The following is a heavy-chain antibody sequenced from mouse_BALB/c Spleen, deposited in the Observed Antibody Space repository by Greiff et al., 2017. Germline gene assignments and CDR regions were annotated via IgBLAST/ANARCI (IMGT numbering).Heavy chain of an antibody. D-gene: IGHD2-1*01. J-gene: IGHJ2*01. CDR2: ISSGGSYT. Sequence: EVQLVESGGGLVKPGGSLKLSCAASGFTFSSYAMSWVRQSPEKRLEWVAEISSGGSYTYYPDTVTGRFTISRDNAKNTLYLEMSSLRSEDTAMYYCATGNWNYFDYWGQGTTLTVSS. V-gene: IGHV5-9-4*01. CDR1: GFTFSSYA. CDR3: ATGNWNYFDY.